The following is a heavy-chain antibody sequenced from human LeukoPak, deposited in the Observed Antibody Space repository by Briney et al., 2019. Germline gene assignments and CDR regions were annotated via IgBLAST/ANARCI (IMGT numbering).Heavy chain of an antibody. Sequence: PSETLSLTCTVSGGSISSSSYYWGWIRQPPGKGLEWIGSIYYSGSTYYNPSLKSRVTISVDTSKNQFSLKLSSVTAADTAVYYCARDGMVSWGWFGELPESLFDYWGQGTLVTVSS. J-gene: IGHJ4*02. CDR2: IYYSGST. D-gene: IGHD3-10*01. CDR1: GGSISSSSYY. CDR3: ARDGMVSWGWFGELPESLFDY. V-gene: IGHV4-39*07.